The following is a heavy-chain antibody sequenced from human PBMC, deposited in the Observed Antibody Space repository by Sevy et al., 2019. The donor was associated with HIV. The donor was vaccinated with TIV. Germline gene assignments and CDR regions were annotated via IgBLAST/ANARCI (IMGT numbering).Heavy chain of an antibody. CDR2: VRNDGSNK. V-gene: IGHV3-30*02. CDR1: GFSLTTSD. CDR3: AKDRGPLVWGIVVVIVGFDY. D-gene: IGHD3-22*01. J-gene: IGHJ4*02. Sequence: GGSLRLSCAASGFSLTTSDMHWVRQAPGKGLEWVAYVRNDGSNKYYADSVRDRFTISRDSPKNTLYLQMNSLRAEDTAVYYCAKDRGPLVWGIVVVIVGFDYWGQGTLVTVSS.